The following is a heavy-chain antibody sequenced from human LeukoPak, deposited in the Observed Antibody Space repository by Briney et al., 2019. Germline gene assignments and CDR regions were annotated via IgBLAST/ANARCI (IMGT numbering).Heavy chain of an antibody. CDR1: GGSISSYY. J-gene: IGHJ5*02. CDR2: IYYSGST. V-gene: IGHV4-59*01. D-gene: IGHD3-3*01. Sequence: SSETLSLXCTVSGGSISSYYWSWIRQPPGKGLEWIGYIYYSGSTNYNPSLKSRVTISVDTSKNQFSLKLSSVTAADTAVYYCARDGSYYDFWSGYHNWFDPWGQGTLVTVSS. CDR3: ARDGSYYDFWSGYHNWFDP.